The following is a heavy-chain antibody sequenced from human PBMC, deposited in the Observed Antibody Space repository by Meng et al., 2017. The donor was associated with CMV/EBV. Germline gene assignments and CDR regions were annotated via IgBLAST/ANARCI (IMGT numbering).Heavy chain of an antibody. J-gene: IGHJ4*02. CDR1: GFTFSSYG. Sequence: GFTFSSYGMHWVRQAPGKGLEWVAFIRYDGSNKYYADSVKGRFTISRDNSKNTLYLQMNSLRAEDTAVYYCAKKKGSGYSSSSPTDYWGQGTLVTVSS. V-gene: IGHV3-30*02. CDR3: AKKKGSGYSSSSPTDY. CDR2: IRYDGSNK. D-gene: IGHD6-6*01.